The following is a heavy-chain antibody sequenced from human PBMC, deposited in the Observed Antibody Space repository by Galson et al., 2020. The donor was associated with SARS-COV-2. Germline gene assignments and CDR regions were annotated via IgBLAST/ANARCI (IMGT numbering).Heavy chain of an antibody. D-gene: IGHD3-3*01. Sequence: GWISAYNGNTNYAQKLQGRVTMTTDTSTSTAYMELRSLRSDDTAVYYCARSGNFWSGYYIQYGMDVWGQGTTVTVSS. CDR2: ISAYNGNT. J-gene: IGHJ6*02. V-gene: IGHV1-18*01. CDR3: ARSGNFWSGYYIQYGMDV.